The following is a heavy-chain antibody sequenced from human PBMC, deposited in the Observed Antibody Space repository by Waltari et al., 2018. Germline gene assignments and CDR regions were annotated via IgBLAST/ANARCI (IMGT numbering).Heavy chain of an antibody. CDR1: GGSISSYY. J-gene: IGHJ6*03. CDR2: IYYSGST. Sequence: QVQLQESGPGLVKPSETLSLTCTVSGGSISSYYWSWIRQPPGKGLAWIGYIYYSGSTNNNPSLKSRVTISVDTSKNQFSLKLSSVTAADTAVYYCAREDYYGSGSYSRRYYYYYMDVWGKGTTVTVSS. CDR3: AREDYYGSGSYSRRYYYYYMDV. V-gene: IGHV4-59*01. D-gene: IGHD3-10*01.